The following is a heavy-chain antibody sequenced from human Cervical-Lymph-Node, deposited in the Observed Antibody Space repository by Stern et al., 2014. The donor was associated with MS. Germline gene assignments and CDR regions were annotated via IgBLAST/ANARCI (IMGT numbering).Heavy chain of an antibody. CDR1: GFSFINSA. D-gene: IGHD3-22*01. V-gene: IGHV3-23*04. Sequence: VQLVESGGALLQPGESLRLSCEVSGFSFINSAMSWVRQAPGKGLEWVSGISGGGSSTFYAESVKGRFTISRDSSKSTLYLQMNSLKVEDTAVYYCAKESGAGGYYPYFDHWGQGALVTVSS. J-gene: IGHJ4*02. CDR2: ISGGGSST. CDR3: AKESGAGGYYPYFDH.